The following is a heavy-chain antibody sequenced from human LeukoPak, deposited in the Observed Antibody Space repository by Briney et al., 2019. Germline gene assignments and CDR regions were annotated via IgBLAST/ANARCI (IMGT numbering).Heavy chain of an antibody. J-gene: IGHJ4*02. CDR2: IYSGGST. Sequence: GGSLRLSCAASGFTVSSNYMSWVRQAPGKGLEWVSVIYSGGSTYYADSVKGRFTISRDNSKNTLYLQMNSLRAEDTAVYYCERRAARRGGDDYWGQGTLVTVSS. D-gene: IGHD6-6*01. CDR3: ERRAARRGGDDY. V-gene: IGHV3-66*02. CDR1: GFTVSSNY.